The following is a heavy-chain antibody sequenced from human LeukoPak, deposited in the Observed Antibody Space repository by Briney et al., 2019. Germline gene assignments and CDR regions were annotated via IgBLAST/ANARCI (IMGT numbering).Heavy chain of an antibody. J-gene: IGHJ4*02. Sequence: GGSLRLSCAASGFTFSSYSMNWVRQAPGKGLEWVSSISSSSSYIYCADSVKGRFTISRDNAKNSLYLQMNSLRAEDTAVYYCARGIAAQPLDYWGQGTLVTVSS. D-gene: IGHD6-25*01. V-gene: IGHV3-21*01. CDR3: ARGIAAQPLDY. CDR1: GFTFSSYS. CDR2: ISSSSSYI.